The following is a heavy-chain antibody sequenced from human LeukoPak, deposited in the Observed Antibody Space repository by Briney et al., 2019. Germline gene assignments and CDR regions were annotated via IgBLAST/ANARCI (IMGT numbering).Heavy chain of an antibody. CDR3: ARRFGSGSYRLYYYYYYKDV. Sequence: SETLSLTCTVSGGSISSSSYYWGWIRQPPGKGLEWIGSINYSGSTYYNPSLKSRVTISEDTSKNQFSLKLSSVTAADTAVYYCARRFGSGSYRLYYYYYYKDVWGKGTTVTISS. CDR2: INYSGST. V-gene: IGHV4-39*07. CDR1: GGSISSSSYY. J-gene: IGHJ6*03. D-gene: IGHD1-26*01.